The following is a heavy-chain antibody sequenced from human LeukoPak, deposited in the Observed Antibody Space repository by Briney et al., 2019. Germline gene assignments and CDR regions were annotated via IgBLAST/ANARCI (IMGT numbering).Heavy chain of an antibody. CDR3: ARHPTGVPAAFDY. CDR1: GYTFTNYG. V-gene: IGHV1-18*01. CDR2: ISAYNGNT. D-gene: IGHD2-2*01. Sequence: ASVKVSCKASGYTFTNYGITWVRQAPGQGLEWMGWISAYNGNTNYAQKLQGRVTMTTDTSTSTAYMELRSLRSEDTAVYYCARHPTGVPAAFDYWGQGTLVTVSS. J-gene: IGHJ4*02.